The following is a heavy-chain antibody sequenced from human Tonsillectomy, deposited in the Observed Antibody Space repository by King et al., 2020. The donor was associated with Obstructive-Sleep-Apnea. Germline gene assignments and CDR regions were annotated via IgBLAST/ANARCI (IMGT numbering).Heavy chain of an antibody. V-gene: IGHV3-13*01. CDR2: IGTAGDT. D-gene: IGHD2-2*01. J-gene: IGHJ6*02. CDR3: ARGDVVVPAAWGMDV. CDR1: GFTFSSYD. Sequence: VQMVESGGGLVQPGGSLRLSCAASGFTFSSYDMHWVRHATGKGLEWVSAIGTAGDTYYPGSVKGRFTISRENAKNSLYLQMNSLRAGDTAVYYCARGDVVVPAAWGMDVWGQGTTVTVSS.